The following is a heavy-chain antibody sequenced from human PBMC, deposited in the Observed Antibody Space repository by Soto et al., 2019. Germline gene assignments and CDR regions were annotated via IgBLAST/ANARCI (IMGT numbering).Heavy chain of an antibody. CDR3: ARARDCYDFWSGYDSQGDDAFDI. CDR1: LFTFSSYS. Sequence: GGPLRHSCTSSLFTFSSYSMKLVGDSPVKWLGWVSYISSSSAIYYADSVKGRFTISRDNAKNSLYLQMNSLRDEDTAVYYCARARDCYDFWSGYDSQGDDAFDIWGQGTMVTVSS. J-gene: IGHJ3*02. V-gene: IGHV3-48*02. D-gene: IGHD3-3*01. CDR2: ISSSSAI.